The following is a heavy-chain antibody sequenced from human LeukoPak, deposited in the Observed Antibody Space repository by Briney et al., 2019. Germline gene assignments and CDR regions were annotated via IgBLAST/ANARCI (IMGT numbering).Heavy chain of an antibody. CDR3: ATLAAAGDY. CDR1: GFTVSDYY. CDR2: ISGSGGST. J-gene: IGHJ4*02. V-gene: IGHV3-23*01. D-gene: IGHD6-13*01. Sequence: GGSLRLSCAASGFTVSDYYMSWVRQAPGKGLEWVSAISGSGGSTYYADSVKGRFTISRDNSKNTLYLQMNSLRAEDTAVYYCATLAAAGDYWGQGTLVTVPS.